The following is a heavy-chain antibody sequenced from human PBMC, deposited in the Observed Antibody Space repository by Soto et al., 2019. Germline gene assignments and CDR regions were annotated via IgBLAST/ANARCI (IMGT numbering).Heavy chain of an antibody. J-gene: IGHJ6*02. V-gene: IGHV4-31*03. CDR3: AREWSGGRRDGNPDKYYGMDV. CDR1: GGSISSGSFY. CDR2: IYYSGDT. D-gene: IGHD2-15*01. Sequence: QVQLQESGPGLVKPSQPLSLTCTVSGGSISSGSFYWTWIRQHPGKGLEFIGYIYYSGDTYYNPSLRSRVIISLDTSKNQSSLRLNSVTAADTAVYYCAREWSGGRRDGNPDKYYGMDVWGQGTKVTVSS.